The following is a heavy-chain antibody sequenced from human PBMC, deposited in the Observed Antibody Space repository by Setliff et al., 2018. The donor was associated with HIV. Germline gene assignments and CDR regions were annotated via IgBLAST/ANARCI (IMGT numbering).Heavy chain of an antibody. Sequence: SETLSLTCTVSGGSISSGSYYWSWIRQPPGKGLEWIGSIYYSGSTYYNPSLKSRVTISVDTSKNQFSLKLSSVTAADTAVYYCAKCGSYSGGFYYYYYMDVWGKGTTVTVSS. CDR2: IYYSGST. J-gene: IGHJ6*03. CDR3: AKCGSYSGGFYYYYYMDV. CDR1: GGSISSGSYY. D-gene: IGHD1-26*01. V-gene: IGHV4-39*07.